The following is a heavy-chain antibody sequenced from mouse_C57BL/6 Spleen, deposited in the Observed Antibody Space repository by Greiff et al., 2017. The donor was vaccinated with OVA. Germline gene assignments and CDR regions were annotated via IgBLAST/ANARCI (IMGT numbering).Heavy chain of an antibody. CDR1: GYTFTSYW. D-gene: IGHD1-1*01. CDR2: IDPSDSYT. Sequence: QVQLQQPGAELVKPGASVKLSCKASGYTFTSYWMQWVKQRPGQGLEWIGEIDPSDSYTNYKQKIKGKATLTADTSSSTSYMQLSSLTSEDSAVYYCARWYDGNSYWAYWGQGTPVTVSA. J-gene: IGHJ3*01. CDR3: ARWYDGNSYWAY. V-gene: IGHV1-50*01.